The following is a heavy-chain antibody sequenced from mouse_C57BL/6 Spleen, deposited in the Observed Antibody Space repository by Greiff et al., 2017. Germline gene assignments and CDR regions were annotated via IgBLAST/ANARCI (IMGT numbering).Heavy chain of an antibody. D-gene: IGHD1-1*01. V-gene: IGHV1-52*01. CDR1: GYTFTSYW. CDR3: ARSPVTTVVATGEDY. Sequence: VQLQQPGAELVRPGSSVKLSCKASGYTFTSYWMHWVKQRPIQGLEWIGNIDPSDSETHYNQKFKDKATLTVDKSSSTDYMQLSSLTSEDSAVYYCARSPVTTVVATGEDYWGQGTTLTVSS. CDR2: IDPSDSET. J-gene: IGHJ2*01.